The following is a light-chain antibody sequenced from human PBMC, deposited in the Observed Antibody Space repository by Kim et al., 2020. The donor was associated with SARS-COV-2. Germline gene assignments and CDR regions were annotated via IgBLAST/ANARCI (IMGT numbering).Light chain of an antibody. CDR3: EKYNNWPPT. CDR2: GAS. J-gene: IGKJ1*01. V-gene: IGKV3-15*01. Sequence: EIVMTQSPATLSVSPGERATLSCRASQSVSSNLAWYQQKPRRAPSRLIYGASTRATGIPARCSGSGCGTEFTLTISSLRCEDFAVYYCEKYNNWPPTFGQRTTV. CDR1: QSVSSN.